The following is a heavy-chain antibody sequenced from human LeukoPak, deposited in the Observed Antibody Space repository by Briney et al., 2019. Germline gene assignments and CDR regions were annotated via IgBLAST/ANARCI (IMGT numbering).Heavy chain of an antibody. CDR1: GGSISSYY. Sequence: PSETLSLTCTVSGGSISSYYWNWIRQPAGKGLEWLGRIYTSGSTNYNPSLKSRVTMSVDTSKNQFSLKLSSVTAADTAVYFCARAPRYCSGGTCYSGTFDYWGQGTLVTVSS. CDR3: ARAPRYCSGGTCYSGTFDY. D-gene: IGHD2-15*01. CDR2: IYTSGST. J-gene: IGHJ4*02. V-gene: IGHV4-4*07.